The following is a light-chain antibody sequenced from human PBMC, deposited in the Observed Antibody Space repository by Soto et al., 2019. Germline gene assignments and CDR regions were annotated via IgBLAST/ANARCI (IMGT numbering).Light chain of an antibody. Sequence: EVVLTQSPGTLSLSPGERATLSCRASQSVSSSLAWYHHKPGEAPRLLISDASIRAAGVPDRFSGSGSGTDSTLTISRLEPEDFALYYCQQYVVGSLLSFGRGTRLEIK. J-gene: IGKJ5*01. CDR1: QSVSSS. V-gene: IGKV3-20*01. CDR2: DAS. CDR3: QQYVVGSLLS.